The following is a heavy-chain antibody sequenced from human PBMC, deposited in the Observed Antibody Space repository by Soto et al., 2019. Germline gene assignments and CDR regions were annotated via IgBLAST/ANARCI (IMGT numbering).Heavy chain of an antibody. CDR1: AASSSSYY. CDR3: VRHATDRHGNAEDWYFDL. D-gene: IGHD2-15*01. V-gene: IGHV4-59*08. Sequence: QVQLQESGPGLVRPSETLSLTCTVSAASSSSYYWTWIRQPPGKGLEWIGHMYNSADTTYNPSLKSRVTMSVDTSTNQFSLKLRSVTAAATAIYYCVRHATDRHGNAEDWYFDLWGRGTLVTVSS. J-gene: IGHJ2*01. CDR2: MYNSADT.